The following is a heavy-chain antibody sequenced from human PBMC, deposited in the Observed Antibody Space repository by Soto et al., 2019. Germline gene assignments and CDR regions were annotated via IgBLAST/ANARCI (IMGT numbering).Heavy chain of an antibody. V-gene: IGHV3-7*01. D-gene: IGHD5-18*01. CDR3: AALDTAMVKTAGY. Sequence: GSLRLSCAASGYSISTYWMSWVRQAPGKGLEWVANVKQDGSEEYYVDSVKGRFTISRDNAKNSLYLQMNSLRVEDTAVYYCAALDTAMVKTAGYWGQGTLVTVSS. CDR2: VKQDGSEE. CDR1: GYSISTYW. J-gene: IGHJ4*02.